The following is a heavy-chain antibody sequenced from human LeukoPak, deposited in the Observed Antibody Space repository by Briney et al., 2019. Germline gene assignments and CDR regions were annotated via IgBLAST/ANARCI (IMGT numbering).Heavy chain of an antibody. CDR3: ARDRYYYGSSGEIDY. CDR2: IKQDGSEK. J-gene: IGHJ4*02. D-gene: IGHD3-22*01. CDR1: GLTVSSYS. V-gene: IGHV3-7*03. Sequence: GGSLRLSCVASGLTVSSYSMNWVRQAPGKGLEWVANIKQDGSEKYYVDSVKGRFTISRDNAKNSLYLQMNSLRAEDTAVYYCARDRYYYGSSGEIDYWGQGTLVTVSS.